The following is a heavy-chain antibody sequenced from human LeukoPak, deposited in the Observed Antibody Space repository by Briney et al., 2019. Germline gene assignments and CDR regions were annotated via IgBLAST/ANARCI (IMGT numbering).Heavy chain of an antibody. CDR1: GYIFTQYY. J-gene: IGHJ6*03. CDR3: ERTLYYYDSGSYNYYYYMDV. V-gene: IGHV1-2*02. D-gene: IGHD3-22*01. CDR2: INPNSRAT. Sequence: GASVKVSFKASGYIFTQYYIHWVRQAPGQGLEWMGLINPNSRATNFAKKFQDRVAMNRETSISTAYMELSRLRSDDTAVYYCERTLYYYDSGSYNYYYYMDVWGKGTTVTISS.